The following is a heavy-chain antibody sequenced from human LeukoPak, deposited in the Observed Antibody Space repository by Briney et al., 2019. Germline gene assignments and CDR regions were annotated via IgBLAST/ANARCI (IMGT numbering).Heavy chain of an antibody. CDR1: GGSISSGGYY. J-gene: IGHJ3*02. D-gene: IGHD6-19*01. V-gene: IGHV4-31*03. CDR2: IYYSGST. Sequence: PSQTLSLTCTVSGGSISSGGYYWSWIRQHPGKGLEWIGYIYYSGSTYYNPSLKSRVTISVDTSKNQFSLKLSSVTAADTAVYYCARDAHSSTDAFDIWGQGTMVTVSS. CDR3: ARDAHSSTDAFDI.